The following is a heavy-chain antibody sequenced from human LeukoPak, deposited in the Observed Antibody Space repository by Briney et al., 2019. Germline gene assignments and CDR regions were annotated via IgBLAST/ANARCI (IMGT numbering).Heavy chain of an antibody. CDR2: ISYDGSNK. CDR3: ARCDSGYSYGQSDY. V-gene: IGHV3-30-3*01. CDR1: GFTFSSYA. D-gene: IGHD5-18*01. J-gene: IGHJ4*02. Sequence: GGSLRLSCAASGFTFSSYAMHWVRQAPGKGLEWVAVISYDGSNKYYADSVKGRFTIFRDNSKNTLYLQMNSLRAEDTAVYYCARCDSGYSYGQSDYWGQGTLVTVSS.